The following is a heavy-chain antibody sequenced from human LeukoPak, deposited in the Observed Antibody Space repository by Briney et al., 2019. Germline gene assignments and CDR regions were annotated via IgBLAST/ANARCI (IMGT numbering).Heavy chain of an antibody. J-gene: IGHJ4*02. D-gene: IGHD2-2*01. V-gene: IGHV1-2*02. CDR2: INPNSGGT. CDR3: ARAPLYCSSTSCYPPENF. CDR1: GYTFTGYY. Sequence: ASVKVSCKASGYTFTGYYMHWVRQAPGQGLEWMGWINPNSGGTNYAQKFQGRVTMTRDTSISTAYMELSRLRSDDTAVYYCARAPLYCSSTSCYPPENFWGQGTLVTVSS.